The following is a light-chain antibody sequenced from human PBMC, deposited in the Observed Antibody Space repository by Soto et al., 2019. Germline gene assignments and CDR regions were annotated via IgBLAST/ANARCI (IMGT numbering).Light chain of an antibody. CDR2: RNN. CDR3: AAWDDSLSGR. CDR1: SSNIGSNY. J-gene: IGLJ2*01. Sequence: HSVLTQPPSASGTPGQRVTISCSGSSSNIGSNYVYWYQHLPGTAPKLLIYRNNQRPSGVPDRFTGSKSGTSASLAISGLRSEDEADYYCAAWDDSLSGRFGGGTKLTVL. V-gene: IGLV1-47*01.